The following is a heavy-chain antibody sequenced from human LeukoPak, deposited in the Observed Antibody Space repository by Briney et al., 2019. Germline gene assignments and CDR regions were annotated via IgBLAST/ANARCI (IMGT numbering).Heavy chain of an antibody. V-gene: IGHV1-69*06. CDR1: VGTFSSYA. Sequence: GASVKVSCKASVGTFSSYAISWVRQAPGQGLEWMGGIIPIFGTANYAQKFQGRVTITADKSTSTAYMELSSLRSEDTAVYYCARERYCGGGSRYSGDSFDYWGQGTLVTVSS. D-gene: IGHD2-15*01. J-gene: IGHJ4*02. CDR2: IIPIFGTA. CDR3: ARERYCGGGSRYSGDSFDY.